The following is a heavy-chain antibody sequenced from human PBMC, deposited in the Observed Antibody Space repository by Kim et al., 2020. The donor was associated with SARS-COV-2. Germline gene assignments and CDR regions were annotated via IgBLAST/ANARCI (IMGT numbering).Heavy chain of an antibody. V-gene: IGHV4-59*01. J-gene: IGHJ4*02. D-gene: IGHD3-22*01. Sequence: NPSLKSRVTIAVDTSKNQFSLKLSYVTAADTAVYYCARELSGYYYACFDYWGQGTLVTVSS. CDR3: ARELSGYYYACFDY.